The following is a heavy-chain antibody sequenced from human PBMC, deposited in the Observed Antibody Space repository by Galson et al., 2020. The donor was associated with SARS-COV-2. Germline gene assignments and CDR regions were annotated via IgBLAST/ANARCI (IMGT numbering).Heavy chain of an antibody. CDR2: FDPEDGET. Sequence: ASVKVSCKVSGYTLTELSMHWVRQAPGKGLEWMGGFDPEDGETIYAQKFQGRVTMTEDTSTDTAYMELSSLRSEDTAVYYCATVSYGSGSYYYYYYGMDVWGQGTTVTVSS. D-gene: IGHD3-10*01. V-gene: IGHV1-24*01. J-gene: IGHJ6*02. CDR3: ATVSYGSGSYYYYYYGMDV. CDR1: GYTLTELS.